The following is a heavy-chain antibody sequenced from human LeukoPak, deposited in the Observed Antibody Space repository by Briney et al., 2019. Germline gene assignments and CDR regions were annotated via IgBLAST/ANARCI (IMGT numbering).Heavy chain of an antibody. J-gene: IGHJ4*02. CDR2: ISASGGTT. V-gene: IGHV3-23*01. CDR3: AKVISAGIGDYYFDY. Sequence: GGSLRLSCAASGFTFSSYAMNWVRQAPGKGLEWVSAISASGGTTYYADSVRGRFTISRDNSKNTLYLQINRLRAEDTAVYYCAKVISAGIGDYYFDYWGQGTLVTVSS. D-gene: IGHD4-17*01. CDR1: GFTFSSYA.